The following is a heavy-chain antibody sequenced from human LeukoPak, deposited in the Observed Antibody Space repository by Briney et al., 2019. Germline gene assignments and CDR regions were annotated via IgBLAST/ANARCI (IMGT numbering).Heavy chain of an antibody. CDR1: GGSISSGSYY. J-gene: IGHJ5*02. D-gene: IGHD4-17*01. CDR3: ARPASPSHYGDYVGWFDP. CDR2: IYTSGST. Sequence: SETLSLTCTVSGGSISSGSYYWSWIRQPAGKGLEWIGRIYTSGSTNYNPSLKSRVTISVDTSKNQFSLKLSSVTAADTAVYYCARPASPSHYGDYVGWFDPWGQGTLVTVSS. V-gene: IGHV4-61*02.